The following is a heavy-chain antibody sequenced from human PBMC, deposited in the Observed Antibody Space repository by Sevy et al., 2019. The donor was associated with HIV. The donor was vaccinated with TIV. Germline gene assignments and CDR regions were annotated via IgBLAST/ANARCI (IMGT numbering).Heavy chain of an antibody. CDR2: ISSSSDYV. Sequence: GGSLRLSCAASGFTFSSYSMNWVRQAPGKGLEWVSSISSSSDYVFHADSVKGRFTISRDNAKNSLYLQMNSLRAEDTAVYYCARDRGYSGYDSWWGLDYWGQGTLVTVSS. D-gene: IGHD5-12*01. J-gene: IGHJ4*02. V-gene: IGHV3-21*04. CDR3: ARDRGYSGYDSWWGLDY. CDR1: GFTFSSYS.